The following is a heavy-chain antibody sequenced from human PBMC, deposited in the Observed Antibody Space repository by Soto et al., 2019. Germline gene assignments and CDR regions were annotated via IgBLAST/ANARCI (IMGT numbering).Heavy chain of an antibody. CDR2: ISISSSDR. CDR3: VRGMNPLF. Sequence: GGSLRLSCAASGFPLRTYTMNWVRQAPGKGLEWVSSISISSSDRYYADSVGGRFTISRDNAKNALYLQMNSLRADHTAVYFCVRGMNPLFGGQGTLVTVSS. CDR1: GFPLRTYT. J-gene: IGHJ4*01. V-gene: IGHV3-21*06.